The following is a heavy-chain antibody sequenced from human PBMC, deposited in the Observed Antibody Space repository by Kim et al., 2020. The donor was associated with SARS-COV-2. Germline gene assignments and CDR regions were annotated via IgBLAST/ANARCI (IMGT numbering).Heavy chain of an antibody. CDR2: ISYDGSNK. V-gene: IGHV3-30-3*01. J-gene: IGHJ4*02. CDR3: ARDTAGRSSGFSFDY. D-gene: IGHD3-22*01. Sequence: GGYLRLSCAASGFTFSIYAIHWVRQAPGKGLEWVAVISYDGSNKYYADSVKGRFTISRDNSKNTLSLQINSLRAEDTAVYYCARDTAGRSSGFSFDYWGQGTLVTVSS. CDR1: GFTFSIYA.